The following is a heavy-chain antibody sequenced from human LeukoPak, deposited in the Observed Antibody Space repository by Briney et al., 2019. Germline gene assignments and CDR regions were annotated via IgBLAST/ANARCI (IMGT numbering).Heavy chain of an antibody. CDR2: INSDGSTT. Sequence: GGSLRLSCAASGFTFSSYWMHWVRQAPGKGLVWVSNINSDGSTTTYADSVKGRFTISRDDSKNTLYLQMNSLKTEDTAVYFCSENMGVWGQGTTVTVS. V-gene: IGHV3-74*01. CDR1: GFTFSSYW. CDR3: SENMGV. J-gene: IGHJ6*02.